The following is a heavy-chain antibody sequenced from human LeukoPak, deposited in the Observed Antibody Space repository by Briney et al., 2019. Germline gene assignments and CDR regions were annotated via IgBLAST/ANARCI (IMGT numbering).Heavy chain of an antibody. V-gene: IGHV5-51*01. D-gene: IGHD3-9*01. CDR1: GYSFTSYW. CDR3: ARQYYDVLTGFYIHFDY. J-gene: IGHJ4*02. CDR2: IWPGDSDT. Sequence: GESLKISCKGSGYSFTSYWIGWVRQMPGKGLEWMGIIWPGDSDTKYSPSFQGQVTISVDKSISTAYLQWSSLKASDSAIYYCARQYYDVLTGFYIHFDYWGQGTLVTVSS.